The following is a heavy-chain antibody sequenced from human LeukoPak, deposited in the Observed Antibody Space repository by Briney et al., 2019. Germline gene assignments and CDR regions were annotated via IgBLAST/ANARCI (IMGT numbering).Heavy chain of an antibody. CDR3: AKSLGVGGYTRYKGFDQ. J-gene: IGHJ4*02. CDR2: ISNSDGSS. Sequence: SGGSLRLSCAASGFAFNSFAMNWVRQAPGKGLEWVSSISNSDGSSHYADFVKGRFTISRDNSKNMLHLQMNSLRAEDTAVYYCAKSLGVGGYTRYKGFDQWGQGTLVTVSS. D-gene: IGHD3-16*02. CDR1: GFAFNSFA. V-gene: IGHV3-23*01.